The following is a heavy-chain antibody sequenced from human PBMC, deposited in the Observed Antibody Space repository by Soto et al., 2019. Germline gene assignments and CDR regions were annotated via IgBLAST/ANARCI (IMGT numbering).Heavy chain of an antibody. V-gene: IGHV3-23*01. CDR3: AKGRSYYYYYGVDV. J-gene: IGHJ6*02. CDR2: IIDSGGST. Sequence: GGSLRLSCAASGFTFSTYSMGWVRQAPGKGLEWVSDIIDSGGSTYYADSVKGRFTISRDNSKSTLYLQMNSLRAEDTALYYCAKGRSYYYYYGVDVWGQGTTVTVSS. CDR1: GFTFSTYS.